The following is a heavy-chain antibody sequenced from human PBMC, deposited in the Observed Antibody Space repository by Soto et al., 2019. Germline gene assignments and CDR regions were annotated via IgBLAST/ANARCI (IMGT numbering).Heavy chain of an antibody. J-gene: IGHJ4*01. Sequence: ASVKVSCKASGYTFTSYYMHWVRQAPGQGVEWMGIINPSGGRTSYAQKFQGRVTMTRDTSTSTVYMELSSLRSGDTAMDYCTRFVVVVATGDSAFDNWGQGTLVTVSS. CDR3: TRFVVVVATGDSAFDN. CDR1: GYTFTSYY. D-gene: IGHD2-15*01. V-gene: IGHV1-46*03. CDR2: INPSGGRT.